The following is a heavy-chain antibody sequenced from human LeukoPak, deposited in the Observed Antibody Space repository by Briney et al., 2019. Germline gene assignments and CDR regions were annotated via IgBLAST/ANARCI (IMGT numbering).Heavy chain of an antibody. Sequence: SETLSLTCTVPGGSISSFYWSWIRQPPGERLEWIGYIYYSGSTNYNPSLKSRVTISVDTSKNQFSLKLSSVTAADTAVYYCARHGTSGTNLNWFDPGGQGTLVTVSS. V-gene: IGHV4-59*01. CDR3: ARHGTSGTNLNWFDP. CDR1: GGSISSFY. J-gene: IGHJ5*02. D-gene: IGHD1-1*01. CDR2: IYYSGST.